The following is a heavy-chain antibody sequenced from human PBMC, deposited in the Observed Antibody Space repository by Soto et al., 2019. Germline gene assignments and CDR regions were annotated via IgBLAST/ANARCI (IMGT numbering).Heavy chain of an antibody. CDR3: ARHTPAISISDH. D-gene: IGHD2-15*01. CDR1: GGSISSSSYY. J-gene: IGHJ4*02. Sequence: QLQLQESGPGLVKPSETLSLTCTVSGGSISSSSYYWGWIRQPPGKGLEWIGSIYYSGSTYYNPPPESRVTIPADTSTNQFSLTLSSVPAADTAVYYCARHTPAISISDHWGQGTLVTVSS. V-gene: IGHV4-39*01. CDR2: IYYSGST.